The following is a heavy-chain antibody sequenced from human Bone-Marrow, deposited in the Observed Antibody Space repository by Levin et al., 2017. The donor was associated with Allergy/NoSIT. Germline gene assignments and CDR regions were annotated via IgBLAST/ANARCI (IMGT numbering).Heavy chain of an antibody. D-gene: IGHD4-17*01. CDR1: GFTVSSNY. Sequence: PGESLKISCAASGFTVSSNYMSWVRQAPGKGLEWVSVIYSGGSTYYADSVKGRFTISRDNSKNTLYLQMNSLRAEDTAVYYCAREKYDYGTYYFDYWGQGTLVTVSS. V-gene: IGHV3-66*02. CDR2: IYSGGST. CDR3: AREKYDYGTYYFDY. J-gene: IGHJ4*02.